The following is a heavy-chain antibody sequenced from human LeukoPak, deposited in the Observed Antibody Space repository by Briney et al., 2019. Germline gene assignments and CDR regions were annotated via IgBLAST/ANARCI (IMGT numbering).Heavy chain of an antibody. V-gene: IGHV3-20*04. CDR1: GFTSDDYG. Sequence: GGSLRLSCAASGFTSDDYGMRWVRQAPGKGLEWVSGINWNGGSTGYADSVKGRFTISRDNAKNSLYLQMNSLRAEEITLYYFAGVGGQYDILTVISLGEASLYSYSAFDYWGQGTTVTVSS. CDR2: INWNGGST. J-gene: IGHJ4*02. D-gene: IGHD3-9*01. CDR3: AGVGGQYDILTVISLGEASLYSYSAFDY.